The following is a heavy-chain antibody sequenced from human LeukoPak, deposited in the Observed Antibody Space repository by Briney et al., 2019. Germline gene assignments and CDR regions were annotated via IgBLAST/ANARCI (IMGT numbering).Heavy chain of an antibody. J-gene: IGHJ4*02. CDR2: ISSSSSYI. D-gene: IGHD2-2*01. CDR1: GFTFSSYS. Sequence: GGSLRLSCAASGFTFSSYSMNWVRQAPGKGLEWVSCISSSSSYIYYADSVKGRFTISRDNAKNSLYLQMNSLRAEDTAVYHCAKARGAASSTWSFDHWGQGTLVIASS. V-gene: IGHV3-21*04. CDR3: AKARGAASSTWSFDH.